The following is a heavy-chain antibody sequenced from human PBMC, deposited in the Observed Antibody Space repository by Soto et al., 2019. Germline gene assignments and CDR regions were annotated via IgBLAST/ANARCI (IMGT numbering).Heavy chain of an antibody. J-gene: IGHJ4*02. V-gene: IGHV3-33*01. CDR1: GFTFNNYG. Sequence: QVQLVESGGGVVQPGRSLRLSCAASGFTFNNYGMHWVRQAPGKGLEWVAVIWYDGSNKYYADSVKGRFTISRDNSKNTLYLQMNSLRAEDTAVYFCARITLYCTTTNCLTEFDYWGQGALVTVSS. CDR2: IWYDGSNK. D-gene: IGHD2-2*01. CDR3: ARITLYCTTTNCLTEFDY.